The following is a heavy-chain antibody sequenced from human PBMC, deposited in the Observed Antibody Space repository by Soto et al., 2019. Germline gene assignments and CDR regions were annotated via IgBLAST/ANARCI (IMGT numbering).Heavy chain of an antibody. J-gene: IGHJ4*02. CDR2: IYYTGST. Sequence: QLQLRESGPGLVKPSETLSLTCTVSGGSISSSSYYWGWIRQPQGKALEWIGSIYYTGSTYYNPSLTSRVTIAVDTSKNQFSLRLSSVTAADTAVYYCARQEGSTTIYLRYWGQGALVTVAS. CDR1: GGSISSSSYY. V-gene: IGHV4-39*01. D-gene: IGHD1-26*01. CDR3: ARQEGSTTIYLRY.